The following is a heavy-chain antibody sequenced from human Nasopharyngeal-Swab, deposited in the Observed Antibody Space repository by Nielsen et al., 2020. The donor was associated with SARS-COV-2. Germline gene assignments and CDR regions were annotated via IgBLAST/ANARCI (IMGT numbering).Heavy chain of an antibody. CDR1: GGTFSSYA. V-gene: IGHV1-69*10. D-gene: IGHD6-6*01. J-gene: IGHJ5*02. Sequence: SVKVSCKASGGTFSSYAISWVRQAPGQGLEWMGGIIPILGIANYAQKFQGRVAITADKSTSTVYMELSSLRSEDTAVYYCARAPQVKQLVLGGWFDPWGQGTLVTVSS. CDR2: IIPILGIA. CDR3: ARAPQVKQLVLGGWFDP.